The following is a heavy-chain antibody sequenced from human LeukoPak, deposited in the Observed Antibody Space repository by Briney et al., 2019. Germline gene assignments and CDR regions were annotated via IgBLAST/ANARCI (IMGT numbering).Heavy chain of an antibody. Sequence: PSETLSLTCAVYGGSFSGYYWSWIRQPPGKGLEWIGEINHSGSTNYNPSLKSRVTISVDTSKNQSSLKLSSVIAADTAVYYCARVKTVCYFDYWGQGTLVTVSS. CDR3: ARVKTVCYFDY. J-gene: IGHJ4*02. D-gene: IGHD4-17*01. CDR2: INHSGST. CDR1: GGSFSGYY. V-gene: IGHV4-34*01.